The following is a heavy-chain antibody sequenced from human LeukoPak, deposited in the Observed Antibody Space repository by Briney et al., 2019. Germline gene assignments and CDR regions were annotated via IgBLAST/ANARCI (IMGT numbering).Heavy chain of an antibody. Sequence: ASVKVSCKASGGTFSSYAISWVRQAPGQGLEWMGGIIPIFGTANYAQKFLGRVTITTDESTSTAYMELSSLRSEDTAVYYCAGTPVLMVYATFDYWGQGTLVTVSS. D-gene: IGHD2-8*01. V-gene: IGHV1-69*05. CDR2: IIPIFGTA. CDR3: AGTPVLMVYATFDY. J-gene: IGHJ4*02. CDR1: GGTFSSYA.